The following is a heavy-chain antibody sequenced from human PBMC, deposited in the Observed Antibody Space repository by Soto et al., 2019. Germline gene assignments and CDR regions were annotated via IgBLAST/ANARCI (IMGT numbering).Heavy chain of an antibody. CDR1: GGSISSYY. Sequence: QVQLQESGPGLVKPSETLSLPCTVSGGSISSYYWSWIRQPPGKGLEWIGYIYYSGSNNNNPSPRSRLIIAVDTSKIQFTLRLSSVSAGDAAVFYWARLGRYGSGGSCYRTTDAFDIWGQGTMVTVSS. V-gene: IGHV4-59*12. J-gene: IGHJ3*02. D-gene: IGHD2-15*01. CDR3: ARLGRYGSGGSCYRTTDAFDI. CDR2: IYYSGSN.